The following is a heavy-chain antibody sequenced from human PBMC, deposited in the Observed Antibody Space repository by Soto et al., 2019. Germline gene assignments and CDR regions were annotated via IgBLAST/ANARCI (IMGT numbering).Heavy chain of an antibody. V-gene: IGHV1-18*01. Sequence: QVQLVQSGAEVKKPGASVKVSCKASGYTFNIYGFTWVRQAPGQGLEWMGWINSYNSNTDYSQKFQGRVTMTTDTSTNTAHMELRSLRSDDTALYYCARVTPAGYGYTTSDYWGQGTLVTVSS. J-gene: IGHJ4*02. CDR2: INSYNSNT. CDR3: ARVTPAGYGYTTSDY. D-gene: IGHD5-18*01. CDR1: GYTFNIYG.